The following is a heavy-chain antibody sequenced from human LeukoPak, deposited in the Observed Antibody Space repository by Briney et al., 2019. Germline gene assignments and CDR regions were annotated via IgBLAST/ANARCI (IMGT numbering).Heavy chain of an antibody. J-gene: IGHJ4*02. CDR2: IKQDGSEK. D-gene: IGHD6-13*01. CDR3: ARDPSSWYDGDYFDY. CDR1: GFTFSSYW. V-gene: IGHV3-7*01. Sequence: PGGSLRLSCAASGFTFSSYWMSWVRQAPGKGLEWVANIKQDGSEKYYVDSVKGRFTISRDNAKNSLYLQMNSLRAEDTAVYYCARDPSSWYDGDYFDYWGQGTLVTVSS.